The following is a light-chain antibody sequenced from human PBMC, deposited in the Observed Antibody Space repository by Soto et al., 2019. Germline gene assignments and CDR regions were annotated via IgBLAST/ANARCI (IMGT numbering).Light chain of an antibody. CDR3: QQYDRSPFT. CDR1: QSVSSSY. V-gene: IGKV3-20*01. CDR2: GAS. J-gene: IGKJ3*01. Sequence: EIVLTQSPGTLSLSPGERATLSCRASQSVSSSYLAWYQQKPGQAPRLLIYGASSRATGIPDRFSGSGSGTDFTLTISRLEPEDFAVYYCQQYDRSPFTFGPGTKVD.